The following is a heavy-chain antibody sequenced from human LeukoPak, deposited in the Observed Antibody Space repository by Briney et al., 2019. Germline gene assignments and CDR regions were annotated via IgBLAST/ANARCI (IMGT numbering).Heavy chain of an antibody. CDR1: GGSVSSGSYY. Sequence: SETLSLTCTVSGGSVSSGSYYWSWIRQPPGKGLEWIGYIYYSGSTNYNPSLKSRVTTSVDTSRNQLSLKLSSVTAADTAVYYCARAPNPDFFDDWGQGTLVTVSS. V-gene: IGHV4-61*01. CDR2: IYYSGST. D-gene: IGHD2-8*01. CDR3: ARAPNPDFFDD. J-gene: IGHJ4*02.